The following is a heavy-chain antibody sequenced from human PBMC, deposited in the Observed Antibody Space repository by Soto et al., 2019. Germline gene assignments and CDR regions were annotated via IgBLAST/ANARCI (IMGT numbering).Heavy chain of an antibody. CDR3: ARDKAPNLFGVVIMAPYYYGMDV. CDR2: TYYRSKWYN. CDR1: GDSVSSNSAA. V-gene: IGHV6-1*01. J-gene: IGHJ6*02. Sequence: PSQTLSLTCAISGDSVSSNSAAWNWIRQSPSRGLEWLGRTYYRSKWYNDYAVSVKSRITINPDTSKNQFSLQLNSVTPEDTAVYYCARDKAPNLFGVVIMAPYYYGMDVWGQGTTVTVSS. D-gene: IGHD3-3*01.